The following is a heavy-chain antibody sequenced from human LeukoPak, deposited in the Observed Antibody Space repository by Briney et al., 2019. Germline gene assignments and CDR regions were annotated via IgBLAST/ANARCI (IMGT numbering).Heavy chain of an antibody. V-gene: IGHV3-23*01. J-gene: IGHJ4*02. CDR2: ISGSGGST. CDR1: GFTFSSYA. D-gene: IGHD3-22*01. Sequence: GGSLRLSCAASGFTFSSYAMSWVRQAPGKGLEWVSAISGSGGSTYYADSVKGRFTISRDNSKNTLYLQMNSLRAEDTAVYYWSKDPPDPPYYYDSSGLHWGQGTLVTVSS. CDR3: SKDPPDPPYYYDSSGLH.